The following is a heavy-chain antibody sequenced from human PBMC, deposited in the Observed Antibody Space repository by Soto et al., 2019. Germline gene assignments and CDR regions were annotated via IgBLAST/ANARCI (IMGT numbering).Heavy chain of an antibody. CDR3: ARGGGDWSGYRYYGMDV. CDR2: IIPIFGTA. CDR1: GGTFSSYA. Sequence: QVQLVQSGAEVKKPGSSVKVSCKASGGTFSSYAISWVRQAPGQGLEWMGGIIPIFGTANYAQKFQGRVTITADESTSTAYMELSSLRSEDTAVYYCARGGGDWSGYRYYGMDVWGQGTTVTVSS. D-gene: IGHD3-3*01. V-gene: IGHV1-69*01. J-gene: IGHJ6*02.